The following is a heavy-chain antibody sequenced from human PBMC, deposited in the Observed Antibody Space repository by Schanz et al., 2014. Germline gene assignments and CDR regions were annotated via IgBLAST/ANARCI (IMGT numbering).Heavy chain of an antibody. Sequence: QVQLVQSGAEVKKPGASVKVSCKASGYTFTGHHMHWVRQAPGQGLEWMGWINPNSGDRNYAQKFQGRVTMTRDTSISTAYMELSSLRSEDTAIYYCARGNTIFGVVILGWLDPWGQGTLVTVSS. V-gene: IGHV1-2*02. CDR2: INPNSGDR. CDR1: GYTFTGHH. CDR3: ARGNTIFGVVILGWLDP. J-gene: IGHJ5*02. D-gene: IGHD3-3*01.